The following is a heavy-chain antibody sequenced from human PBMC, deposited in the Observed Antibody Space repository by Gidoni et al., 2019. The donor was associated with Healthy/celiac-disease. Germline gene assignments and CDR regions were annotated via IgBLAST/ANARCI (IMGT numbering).Heavy chain of an antibody. J-gene: IGHJ6*02. CDR1: GGPFSSYT. D-gene: IGHD5-18*01. Sequence: QVQLVQSGAEVKKPGPSVKVSCKASGGPFSSYTISWVRQAPGQGHEWMGRIIPTSGIANYAQKFQGRVTITADKSTSTAYMELSSLRSEDTAVYYCASRPQRWQNAAHYYYYYGMDVWGQGTTVTVSS. V-gene: IGHV1-69*02. CDR3: ASRPQRWQNAAHYYYYYGMDV. CDR2: IIPTSGIA.